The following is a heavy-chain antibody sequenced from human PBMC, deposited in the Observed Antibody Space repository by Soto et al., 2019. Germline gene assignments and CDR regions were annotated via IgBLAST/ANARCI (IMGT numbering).Heavy chain of an antibody. Sequence: ASVKVSCKASGYTFTGYYMHWVRQAPGQGLEWMGWINPNSGGTNYAQKFQGWVTMTRDTSISTAYMELSRLRSDDTAVYYCARERITIFGVVMDGMAVWGQGTTVTVSS. D-gene: IGHD3-3*01. CDR2: INPNSGGT. V-gene: IGHV1-2*04. J-gene: IGHJ6*02. CDR3: ARERITIFGVVMDGMAV. CDR1: GYTFTGYY.